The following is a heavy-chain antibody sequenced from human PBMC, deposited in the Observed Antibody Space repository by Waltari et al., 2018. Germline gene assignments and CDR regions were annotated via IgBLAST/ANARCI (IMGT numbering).Heavy chain of an antibody. CDR3: ARVDVNSSSAPMDV. CDR1: GGSISSHY. CDR2: IYYSGST. Sequence: QVQLQESGPGLVKPSETLSLTCTVSGGSISSHYWSWIRQPPGKGLEWIGYIYYSGSTNYNPSLKSRVTISVDTSKNQFSLKLSSVTAADTAVYYCARVDVNSSSAPMDVWGKGTTVTVSS. J-gene: IGHJ6*04. V-gene: IGHV4-59*11. D-gene: IGHD6-6*01.